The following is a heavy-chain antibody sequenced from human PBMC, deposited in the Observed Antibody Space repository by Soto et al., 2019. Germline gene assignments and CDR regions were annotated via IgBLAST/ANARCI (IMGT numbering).Heavy chain of an antibody. D-gene: IGHD3-3*01. CDR1: GGSISSSSYY. CDR2: IYYSGST. Sequence: SETLSLTCTVSGGSISSSSYYWGWIRQPPGKGLEWIGSIYYSGSTYYNPSLKSRVTISVDTSKNQFSLKLSSVTAADTAVYYCAVDFSLIDPWGQGTLVTVS. J-gene: IGHJ5*02. CDR3: AVDFSLIDP. V-gene: IGHV4-39*01.